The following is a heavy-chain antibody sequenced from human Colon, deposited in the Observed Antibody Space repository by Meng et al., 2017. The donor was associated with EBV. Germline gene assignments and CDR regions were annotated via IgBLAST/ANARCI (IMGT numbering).Heavy chain of an antibody. J-gene: IGHJ4*02. D-gene: IGHD3-10*01. V-gene: IGHV3-23*01. CDR1: GFTFSNYA. CDR2: ISGTGGST. CDR3: AKRVTTGITWAFDY. Sequence: EVQLLESGGGLVQPGGCLRLSCAASGFTFSNYAMSWVRQAPGKGLEWVSSISGTGGSTYYADSVKGRFTISRDSSKNTLYLQMNSLRAEDTAVYYCAKRVTTGITWAFDYWGQGALVTVSS.